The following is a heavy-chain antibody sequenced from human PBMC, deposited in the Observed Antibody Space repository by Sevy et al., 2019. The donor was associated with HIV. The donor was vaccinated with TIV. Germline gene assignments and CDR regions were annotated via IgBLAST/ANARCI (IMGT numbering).Heavy chain of an antibody. CDR1: GVSISSSSYD. J-gene: IGHJ4*02. Sequence: SETLSLTCTVSGVSISSSSYDWGWIRQPPGKGLEWIASFFFTGSTCYNPSLKSRVTISVDTSNNQFSLKLNSVTAADTALYYCARQGGLVDRAFDYWGQGTLVTVSS. V-gene: IGHV4-39*01. CDR3: ARQGGLVDRAFDY. D-gene: IGHD3-10*01. CDR2: FFFTGST.